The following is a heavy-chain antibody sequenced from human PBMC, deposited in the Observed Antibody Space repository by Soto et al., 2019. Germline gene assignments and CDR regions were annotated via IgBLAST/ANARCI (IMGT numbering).Heavy chain of an antibody. J-gene: IGHJ6*02. V-gene: IGHV1-69*12. CDR3: ARDKTGTNYYNGLDV. Sequence: QVQLVQSGAEVKKPGSSVKVSCKASGGTFNTYAISWVRQAPGQGLEWMGGIIPIFNTPNYAQRFQGRVTMTADEYTSTAYMELSSLRSEDTALYYCARDKTGTNYYNGLDVWGQGTTVTVSS. CDR2: IIPIFNTP. CDR1: GGTFNTYA. D-gene: IGHD1-1*01.